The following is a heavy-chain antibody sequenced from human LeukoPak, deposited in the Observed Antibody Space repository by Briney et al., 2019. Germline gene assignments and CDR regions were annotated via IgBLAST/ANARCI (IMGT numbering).Heavy chain of an antibody. V-gene: IGHV3-48*04. CDR2: ISSSGSTI. CDR3: AKEMRYYDSSGYPPDAFDI. Sequence: PGGSLRLSCAASGFTFSSYWMSWVRQAPGKGLEWVSYISSSGSTIYYADSVKGRFTISRDNAKNSLYLQMNSLRAEDTAVYYCAKEMRYYDSSGYPPDAFDIWGQGTMVTVSS. CDR1: GFTFSSYW. D-gene: IGHD3-22*01. J-gene: IGHJ3*02.